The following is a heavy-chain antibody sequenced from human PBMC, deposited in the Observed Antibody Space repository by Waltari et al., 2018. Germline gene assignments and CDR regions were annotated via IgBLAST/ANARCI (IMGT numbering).Heavy chain of an antibody. CDR3: AVIAAAGGYFDY. J-gene: IGHJ4*02. V-gene: IGHV1-2*02. CDR2: INPNSGGT. D-gene: IGHD6-13*01. Sequence: QVQLVQSGAEVKKPGASVKVSCKASGYTCTGYYKHWIRQAPGQGLELMGWINPNSGGTNYAQKFQGRGTMTRDTSISTAYMELSRLRSDDTAVYYCAVIAAAGGYFDYWGQGTLVTVSS. CDR1: GYTCTGYY.